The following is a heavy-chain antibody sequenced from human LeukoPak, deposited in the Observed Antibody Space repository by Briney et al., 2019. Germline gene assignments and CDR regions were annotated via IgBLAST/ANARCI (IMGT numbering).Heavy chain of an antibody. CDR1: GFTFSSYA. V-gene: IGHV3-23*01. CDR3: AKDRNSGSYYYPFDY. CDR2: ISGSGGST. D-gene: IGHD1-26*01. Sequence: GGSLRLSCAASGFTFSSYAMSWVRQAPGKGLEWVSAISGSGGSTYYADSVKGRFTISRDNSKNTLCLQMNSLRAEDTAVYYCAKDRNSGSYYYPFDYWGQGTLVTVSS. J-gene: IGHJ4*02.